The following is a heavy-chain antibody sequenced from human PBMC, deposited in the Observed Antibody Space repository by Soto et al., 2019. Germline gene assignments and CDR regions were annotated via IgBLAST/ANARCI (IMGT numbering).Heavy chain of an antibody. D-gene: IGHD2-15*01. Sequence: SETLSLTCAVYGGSFSGYYWSWIRQPPGKGLEWIGEINHSGSTNYNPSLKSRVTISVDTSKNQFSLKLSSVTAADTAVYYCARGDRRLTLGYCSGGSCYPAAAGTYYYYGMDVWGQGTTVTVSS. V-gene: IGHV4-34*01. CDR3: ARGDRRLTLGYCSGGSCYPAAAGTYYYYGMDV. CDR2: INHSGST. J-gene: IGHJ6*02. CDR1: GGSFSGYY.